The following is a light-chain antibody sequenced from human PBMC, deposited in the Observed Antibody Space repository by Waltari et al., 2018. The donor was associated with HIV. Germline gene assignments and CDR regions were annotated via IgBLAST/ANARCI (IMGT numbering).Light chain of an antibody. J-gene: IGKJ2*01. CDR3: QQYNSPGYT. Sequence: DIQMTQSPYTLSASVGDGVTITCRASQDINIWLAWYQLKPGKAPKLLIYKASNLESGVPSRFSGSGSGTEFTLTIFSLQPDDSATYYCQQYNSPGYTFGQGTKLEIK. CDR1: QDINIW. V-gene: IGKV1-5*03. CDR2: KAS.